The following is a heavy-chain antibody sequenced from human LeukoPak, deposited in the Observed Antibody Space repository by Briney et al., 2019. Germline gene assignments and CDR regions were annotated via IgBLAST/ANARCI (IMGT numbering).Heavy chain of an antibody. Sequence: SETLSLTCAVSGYSISSSNWWGWIRQPPGKGLEWIGYIYYSGSTNYNPSLKSRVTMSVDTSKNQFSLKLSSVTALDTAVYYCARGPYYYDSSGYYSGYFDYWGQGTLVTVSS. CDR3: ARGPYYYDSSGYYSGYFDY. CDR1: GYSISSSNW. CDR2: IYYSGST. D-gene: IGHD3-22*01. J-gene: IGHJ4*02. V-gene: IGHV4-28*06.